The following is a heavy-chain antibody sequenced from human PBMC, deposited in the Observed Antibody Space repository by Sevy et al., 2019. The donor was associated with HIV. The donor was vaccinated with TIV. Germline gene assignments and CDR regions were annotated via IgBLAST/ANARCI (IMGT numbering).Heavy chain of an antibody. CDR1: GASINNYY. Sequence: SETLSLTCTVSGASINNYYWSWIRQPPGKGLEWIGYIYYSRTTMYSPSLKSRVTISADTSKNLFSLRLHSVTAADTAVYYCARCARLRDDNVWFDYWGQGTLVTVSS. CDR3: ARCARLRDDNVWFDY. CDR2: IYYSRTT. J-gene: IGHJ4*02. V-gene: IGHV4-59*12. D-gene: IGHD3-16*01.